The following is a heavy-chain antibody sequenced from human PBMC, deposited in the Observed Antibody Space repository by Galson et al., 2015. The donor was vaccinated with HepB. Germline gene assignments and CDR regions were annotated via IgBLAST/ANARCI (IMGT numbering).Heavy chain of an antibody. CDR3: AREGDDSSGYYVDY. J-gene: IGHJ4*02. D-gene: IGHD3-22*01. V-gene: IGHV3-48*04. CDR1: GFTFSSYS. Sequence: SLRLSCAASGFTFSSYSMNWVRQAPGKGLEWVSYISSSSSTIYYADSVRGRFTISRDNAKNSLYLQMNSLRAEDTAVYYCAREGDDSSGYYVDYWGQGTLVTVSS. CDR2: ISSSSSTI.